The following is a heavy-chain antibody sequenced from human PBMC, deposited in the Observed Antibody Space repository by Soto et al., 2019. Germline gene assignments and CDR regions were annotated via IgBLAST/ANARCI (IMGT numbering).Heavy chain of an antibody. CDR1: GFTFSSYA. Sequence: LRLSCAASGFTFSSYAMSWVRQAPGKGLEWVSAISGSGGSTYYADSVKGRFTISRDNSKNTLYLQMNSLRAEDTAVYYCAKGLHYYGSGSYYNWFDTWGQGTLVTVSS. D-gene: IGHD3-10*01. CDR3: AKGLHYYGSGSYYNWFDT. J-gene: IGHJ5*02. CDR2: ISGSGGST. V-gene: IGHV3-23*01.